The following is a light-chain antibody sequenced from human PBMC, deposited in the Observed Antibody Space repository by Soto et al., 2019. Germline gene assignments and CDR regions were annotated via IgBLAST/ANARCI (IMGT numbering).Light chain of an antibody. Sequence: DTQLTQSPSSVSASVGDKLTITCRASQSISSWLAWYQQKPGKAPKLLIYKASTLESGVPSRFSGSGSGTEFTLTISSLQPDDFATYYCQQYNSVSLLTFGGGTKVDIK. CDR3: QQYNSVSLLT. CDR2: KAS. J-gene: IGKJ4*01. CDR1: QSISSW. V-gene: IGKV1-5*03.